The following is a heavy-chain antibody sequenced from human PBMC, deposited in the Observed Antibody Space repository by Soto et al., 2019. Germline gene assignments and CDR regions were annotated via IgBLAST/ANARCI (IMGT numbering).Heavy chain of an antibody. D-gene: IGHD6-13*01. CDR1: GYTFTSYG. Sequence: QVQLVQSGAEVKKPGASVKVSCKASGYTFTSYGISWVRQAPGQGLEWMGWISAYNGNTKYAQKLQGRVTMTTDTSTSNAYMELWSLRSDDTAVYYCAIESTSSCHDYWGQGTLVTVSS. CDR3: AIESTSSCHDY. CDR2: ISAYNGNT. J-gene: IGHJ4*02. V-gene: IGHV1-18*01.